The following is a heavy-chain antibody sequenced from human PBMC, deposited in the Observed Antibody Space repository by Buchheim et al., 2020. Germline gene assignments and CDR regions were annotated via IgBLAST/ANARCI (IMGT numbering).Heavy chain of an antibody. V-gene: IGHV3-33*01. CDR3: ARESGGFGDPPRLFDY. D-gene: IGHD3-10*01. J-gene: IGHJ4*02. CDR2: IWYDGSNK. Sequence: QVQLVESVGGVVQPGRSLRLSCAASGFTFSSYGMHWVRQAPGKGLEWVAVIWYDGSNKYYADSVKGRFTISRDNSKNTLYLQMNSLRAENTAVYYCARESGGFGDPPRLFDYWGQGTL. CDR1: GFTFSSYG.